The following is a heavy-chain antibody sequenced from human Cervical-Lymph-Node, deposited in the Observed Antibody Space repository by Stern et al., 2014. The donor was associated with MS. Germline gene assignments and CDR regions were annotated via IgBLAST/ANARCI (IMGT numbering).Heavy chain of an antibody. D-gene: IGHD4-11*01. CDR3: ARGVTAVTNYVPNWCFDL. CDR1: GGSITNRDY. CDR2: VYYSGIT. V-gene: IGHV4-39*02. Sequence: QLQLQESGPGLVKPSETLSLTCTVSGGSITNRDYWGWIRQSPGKGLEWIGSVYYSGITYYRPSLKSRATLSIDTSRTNFFLRLTSVTATDTAVYFCARGVTAVTNYVPNWCFDLWGRGTLVTVSS. J-gene: IGHJ2*01.